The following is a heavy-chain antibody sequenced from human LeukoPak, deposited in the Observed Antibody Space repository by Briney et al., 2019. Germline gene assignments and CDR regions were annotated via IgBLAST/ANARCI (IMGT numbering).Heavy chain of an antibody. V-gene: IGHV4-59*08. Sequence: SETLSLTCTVSGGSISSYYWSWIRQPPGKGLEWIGYIYYSGSTNYNPSLKSRVTISVDTSKNQFSLKLSSVTAADTAVYYCARQLDWLSIFDYWGQGTLVTVSS. CDR2: IYYSGST. J-gene: IGHJ4*02. CDR1: GGSISSYY. CDR3: ARQLDWLSIFDY. D-gene: IGHD3-9*01.